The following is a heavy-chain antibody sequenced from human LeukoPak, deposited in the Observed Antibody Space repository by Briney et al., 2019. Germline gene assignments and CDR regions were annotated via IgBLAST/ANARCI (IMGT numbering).Heavy chain of an antibody. V-gene: IGHV1-18*01. CDR2: ISAYNGNT. Sequence: ASVKASCKASGYTFTSYGISWVRQAPGQGLEWMGWISAYNGNTNYAQKLQGRVTMTTDTSTSTAYMELRSLRSDDTAVYYCARDYRGCSSTSCYHGLDWFDPWGQGTLVTVSS. CDR1: GYTFTSYG. D-gene: IGHD2-2*01. J-gene: IGHJ5*02. CDR3: ARDYRGCSSTSCYHGLDWFDP.